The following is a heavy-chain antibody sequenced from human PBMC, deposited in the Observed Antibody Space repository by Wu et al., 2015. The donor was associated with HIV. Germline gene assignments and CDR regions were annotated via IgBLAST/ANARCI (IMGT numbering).Heavy chain of an antibody. CDR1: GDTFKKSA. V-gene: IGHV1-69*13. J-gene: IGHJ6*02. CDR2: IIPFFGTS. D-gene: IGHD1-1*01. CDR3: ARAPGRGSGYYYYYTLDV. Sequence: QVQLVQSGAEVKKPGSSVKVSCMASGDTFKKSAISWVRQTPGQRLEWMGRIIPFFGTSNYAPNFQGRVTFTADASTSTAYMELHSLRSEDTAVYYCARAPGRGSGYYYYYTLDVWG.